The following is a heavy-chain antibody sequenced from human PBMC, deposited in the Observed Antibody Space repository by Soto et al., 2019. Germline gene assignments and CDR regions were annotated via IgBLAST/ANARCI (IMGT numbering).Heavy chain of an antibody. CDR1: GFTFSSYA. J-gene: IGHJ4*02. D-gene: IGHD3-22*01. CDR3: ARGGVLVVITPPFGGYFDY. Sequence: QVQLVESGGGVVQPGRSLRLSCAASGFTFSSYAMHWVRQAPGKGLEWVAVISYDGSNKYYADSVKGRFTISRDNSKNTLYLQMNSLRAGDTAVYYCARGGVLVVITPPFGGYFDYWGQGTLVTVSS. V-gene: IGHV3-30-3*01. CDR2: ISYDGSNK.